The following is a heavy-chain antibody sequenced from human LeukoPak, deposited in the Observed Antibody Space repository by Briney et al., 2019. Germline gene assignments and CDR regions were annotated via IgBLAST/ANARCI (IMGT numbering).Heavy chain of an antibody. D-gene: IGHD3-9*01. CDR1: GGSISSGSYY. Sequence: SQTLSLTCTVSGGSISSGSYYWSWLRQPAGKGLEGIGRIYTSGSTNYNPSLKSRVTISVDTSKTQFPLKLSSVTAADTAVYYCARAEGYDILPGPGGFDLWGRGTLVTVSS. J-gene: IGHJ2*01. V-gene: IGHV4-61*02. CDR2: IYTSGST. CDR3: ARAEGYDILPGPGGFDL.